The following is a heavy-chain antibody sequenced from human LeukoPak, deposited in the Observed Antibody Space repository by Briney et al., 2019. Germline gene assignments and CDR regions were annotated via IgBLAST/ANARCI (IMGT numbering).Heavy chain of an antibody. Sequence: SQTLSLTCTVSGVSMSSGAFYWSWIRQHPGRGLEWIGNIYYSGSTYYNPSLKSRVTISVDRSKNQFSLKLTSVTAADTAVYYCARAFPFDDYGDPDAFDIWGQGTMVTVSS. D-gene: IGHD4-17*01. V-gene: IGHV4-30-4*08. CDR2: IYYSGST. CDR1: GVSMSSGAFY. J-gene: IGHJ3*02. CDR3: ARAFPFDDYGDPDAFDI.